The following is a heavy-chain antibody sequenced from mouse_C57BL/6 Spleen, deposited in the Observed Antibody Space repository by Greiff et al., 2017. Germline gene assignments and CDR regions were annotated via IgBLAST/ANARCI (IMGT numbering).Heavy chain of an antibody. CDR2: IYPGSGNT. V-gene: IGHV1-76*01. D-gene: IGHD2-5*01. J-gene: IGHJ4*01. CDR3: ARVYYSNDGAMDY. CDR1: GYTFTDYY. Sequence: VQLQQSGAELVRPGASVKLSCKASGYTFTDYYINWVKQRPGQGLEWIARIYPGSGNTYYNEKFKGKATLTAEKSSSTAYMQLSSLTSEDSAVYFCARVYYSNDGAMDYWGQGTSVTVSS.